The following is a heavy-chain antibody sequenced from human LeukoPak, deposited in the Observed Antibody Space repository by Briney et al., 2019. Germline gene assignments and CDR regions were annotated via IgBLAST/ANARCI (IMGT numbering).Heavy chain of an antibody. V-gene: IGHV3-11*04. Sequence: PGGSLRLSCAASGLTFSDYYMTWIRQAPGKGLEWVAYMSSSWSTIYSAVSVKGRFTVSRDNAKNSLFLQMNSLRAADTAIYYCAIHITMIVVVPYFDYWGQGTLVTVSS. CDR1: GLTFSDYY. D-gene: IGHD3-22*01. CDR2: MSSSWSTI. CDR3: AIHITMIVVVPYFDY. J-gene: IGHJ4*02.